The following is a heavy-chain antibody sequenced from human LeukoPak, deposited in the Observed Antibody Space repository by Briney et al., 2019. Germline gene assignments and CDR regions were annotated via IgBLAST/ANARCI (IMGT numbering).Heavy chain of an antibody. CDR1: GGSFSGYY. J-gene: IGHJ6*02. D-gene: IGHD3-3*01. CDR2: INHSGST. CDR3: ARVTHTPAKNYDFWSGYPYYYYGMDV. Sequence: PSETLSLTCAVYGGSFSGYYWSWIRQPPGKGLEWIGEINHSGSTNYNPSLKSQVTISVDTSKNQFSLKLSSVTAADTAVYYCARVTHTPAKNYDFWSGYPYYYYGMDVWGQGTTVTVSS. V-gene: IGHV4-34*01.